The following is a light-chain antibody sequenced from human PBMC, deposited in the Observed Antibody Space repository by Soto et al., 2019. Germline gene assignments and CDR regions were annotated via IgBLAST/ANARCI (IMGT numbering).Light chain of an antibody. Sequence: QSALTQPASVSGSPGQWRTISCTGTSNDVGGYNLVSWFQQHPGKAPKLMISEVNKRPSGVSNRFSGSKSANTASLTISGLQAEDEADYYCCSHVGGSSPQWVFGGGTKLTVL. CDR1: SNDVGGYNL. CDR2: EVN. V-gene: IGLV2-23*02. CDR3: CSHVGGSSPQWV. J-gene: IGLJ3*02.